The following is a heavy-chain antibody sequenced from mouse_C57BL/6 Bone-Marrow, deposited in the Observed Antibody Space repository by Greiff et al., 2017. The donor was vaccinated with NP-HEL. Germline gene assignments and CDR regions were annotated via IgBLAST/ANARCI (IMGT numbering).Heavy chain of an antibody. J-gene: IGHJ3*01. Sequence: VQLQESGPGLVQPSQSLSITCTVSGFSLTSYGVHWVRQSPGKGLEWLGVIWSGGSTDYNAAFISRLSISKDNSKSQVFFKMNSLQADDTAIYYCARNGYSNYGGFAYWGQGTLVTVSA. D-gene: IGHD2-5*01. CDR2: IWSGGST. V-gene: IGHV2-2*01. CDR1: GFSLTSYG. CDR3: ARNGYSNYGGFAY.